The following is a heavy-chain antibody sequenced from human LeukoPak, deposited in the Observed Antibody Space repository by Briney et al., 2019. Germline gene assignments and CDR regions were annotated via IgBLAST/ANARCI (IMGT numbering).Heavy chain of an antibody. D-gene: IGHD3-9*01. CDR1: GFTFSSYG. CDR2: IWYDGSNK. V-gene: IGHV3-33*01. J-gene: IGHJ5*02. CDR3: ARGQILTGYPGNWFDP. Sequence: PGGSLRLSCAASGFTFSSYGMRWVRQAPGKGLEWVAVIWYDGSNKYYADSVKGRFTISRDNSKNTLYLQMNSLRAEDTAVYYCARGQILTGYPGNWFDPWGQGTLVTVSS.